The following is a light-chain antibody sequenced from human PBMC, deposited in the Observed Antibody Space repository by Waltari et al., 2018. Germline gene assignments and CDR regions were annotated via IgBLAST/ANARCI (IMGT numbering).Light chain of an antibody. CDR1: QSVLYSSNNKNY. Sequence: IVMTPSPDSLAVSLGERATINRKSSQSVLYSSNNKNYLAWYQQKPGQPPKLLIYWASTRESGVPDRFSGSGSGTDFTLTISSLQAEDVAVYYCQQYYSTPYTFGQGTKLEIK. V-gene: IGKV4-1*01. CDR3: QQYYSTPYT. J-gene: IGKJ2*01. CDR2: WAS.